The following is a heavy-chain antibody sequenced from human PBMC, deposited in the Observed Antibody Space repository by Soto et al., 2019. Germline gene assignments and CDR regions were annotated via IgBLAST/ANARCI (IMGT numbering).Heavy chain of an antibody. CDR1: GGSVSSGSYY. CDR2: IYYSGST. V-gene: IGHV4-61*01. J-gene: IGHJ6*02. CDR3: ARDGGYSYGVYYYYYGMDV. Sequence: SSETLSLTCTVSGGSVSSGSYYWSWIRQPPGKGLEWIGYIYYSGSTNYNPSLKSRVTISVDTSKNQFSLKLSSVTAADTAVYYCARDGGYSYGVYYYYYGMDVWGQGTTVTVSS. D-gene: IGHD5-18*01.